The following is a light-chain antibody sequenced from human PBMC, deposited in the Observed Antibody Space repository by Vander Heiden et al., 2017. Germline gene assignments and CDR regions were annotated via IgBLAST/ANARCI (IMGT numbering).Light chain of an antibody. J-gene: IGLJ2*01. V-gene: IGLV1-40*01. CDR2: VNN. CDR1: SSNIVAGYD. Sequence: QSVLTHPPSVSGAPGQRVTVSFTGSSSNIVAGYDVQWYQQLPGTAPKLLIYVNNNRPSGGPDRFSGSKSGTSASLAITGLQAEDEADYYCQSYDSSLSAVVFGGGTKLTVL. CDR3: QSYDSSLSAVV.